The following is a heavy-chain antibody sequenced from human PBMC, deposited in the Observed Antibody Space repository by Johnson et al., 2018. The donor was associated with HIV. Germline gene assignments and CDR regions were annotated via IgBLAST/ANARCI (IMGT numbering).Heavy chain of an antibody. J-gene: IGHJ3*02. CDR3: ARDRGGGTEAGAFDI. Sequence: QVQLVESGGGVVQPGRSLRLSCAASGFTFSSYAMHWVRQAPGKGLEWVAVISYDGSNKYYADSVTGRFTISRDNSKNTLYLQMNSLRAEDTAVYYCARDRGGGTEAGAFDIWGQGTMVTVSS. CDR2: ISYDGSNK. V-gene: IGHV3-30-3*01. CDR1: GFTFSSYA. D-gene: IGHD2-15*01.